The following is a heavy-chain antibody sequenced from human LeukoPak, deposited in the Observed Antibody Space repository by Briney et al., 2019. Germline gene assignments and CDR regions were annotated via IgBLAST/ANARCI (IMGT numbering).Heavy chain of an antibody. CDR2: IWYDGNNK. D-gene: IGHD2-15*01. J-gene: IGHJ4*02. CDR1: GFSFRSYG. V-gene: IGHV3-33*01. CDR3: ARDPQYCSGGSCYSRYSFDY. Sequence: GGSLRLSCAASGFSFRSYGMHWVRQAPGKGLEWVAIIWYDGNNKYYADSVKGRFTISRDNSKNMLFLQVNSLRAEDTAVYYCARDPQYCSGGSCYSRYSFDYWGQGTLVTVSS.